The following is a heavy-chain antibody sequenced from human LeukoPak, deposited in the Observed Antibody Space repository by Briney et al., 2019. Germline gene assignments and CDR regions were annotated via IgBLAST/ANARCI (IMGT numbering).Heavy chain of an antibody. D-gene: IGHD1-26*01. CDR2: ISYDGSNK. J-gene: IGHJ4*02. V-gene: IGHV3-30*03. CDR1: GFTFSSYG. Sequence: PGRSLRLSCAASGFTFSSYGMHWVRQAPGKGLEWVAVISYDGSNKYYADSVKGRFTISRDNSKNTLYLQMNSLRAEDTAVYYCARDSEWGLLRSDYWGQGTLVTVSS. CDR3: ARDSEWGLLRSDY.